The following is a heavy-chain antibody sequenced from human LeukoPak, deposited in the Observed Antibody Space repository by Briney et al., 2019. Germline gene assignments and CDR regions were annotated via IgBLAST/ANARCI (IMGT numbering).Heavy chain of an antibody. CDR1: GYTFTDYY. V-gene: IGHV1-2*02. CDR2: INPNSGGT. CDR3: ARDLLYYDFWSGYYPPGGVYGMDV. J-gene: IGHJ6*02. Sequence: ASVKVSCKASGYTFTDYYMHWVRQAPGQGLERMGWINPNSGGTNYAQKFQGRVTMTRDTSISTAYMELSRLRSDDTAVYYCARDLLYYDFWSGYYPPGGVYGMDVWGQGTTVTVSS. D-gene: IGHD3-3*01.